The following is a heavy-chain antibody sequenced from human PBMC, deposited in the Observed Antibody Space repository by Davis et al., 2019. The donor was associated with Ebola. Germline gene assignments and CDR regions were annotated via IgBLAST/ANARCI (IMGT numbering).Heavy chain of an antibody. CDR1: GYSISSGYY. D-gene: IGHD6-13*01. V-gene: IGHV4-38-2*02. J-gene: IGHJ4*02. CDR2: INHSGST. CDR3: ARGFRIYSSPGY. Sequence: PSETLSLTCTVSGYSISSGYYWGWIRQPPGKGLEWIGEINHSGSTNYNPSLKSRVTISVDTSKNQFSLKLSSVTAADTAVYYCARGFRIYSSPGYWGQGTLVTVSS.